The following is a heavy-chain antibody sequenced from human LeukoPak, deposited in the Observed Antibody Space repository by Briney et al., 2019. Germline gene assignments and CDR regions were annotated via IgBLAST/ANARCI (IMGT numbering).Heavy chain of an antibody. J-gene: IGHJ6*02. D-gene: IGHD3-3*01. V-gene: IGHV3-30*18. Sequence: GASLRLSCAASGFTFSSYGMHWVRQAPGKGLEWVAVISYDGSNKYYADSVKGRFTISRDNSKNTLYLQMNSLRAEDTAVYYCAKDLGDVLRFLEHMDVWGQGTTVTVSS. CDR1: GFTFSSYG. CDR2: ISYDGSNK. CDR3: AKDLGDVLRFLEHMDV.